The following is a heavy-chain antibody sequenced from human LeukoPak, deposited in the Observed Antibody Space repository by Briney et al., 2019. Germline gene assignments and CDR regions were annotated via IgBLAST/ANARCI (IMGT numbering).Heavy chain of an antibody. CDR2: IYSGGST. Sequence: GGSLRLSCAASGFTFSSYWMSWVRQAPGKGLEWVSVIYSGGSTYYADSVKGRFTISRDNSKNTLYLQMNSLRAEDTAVYYCARPKRGGSWYYFDYWGQGTLVTVSS. D-gene: IGHD6-13*01. J-gene: IGHJ4*02. CDR3: ARPKRGGSWYYFDY. V-gene: IGHV3-53*01. CDR1: GFTFSSYW.